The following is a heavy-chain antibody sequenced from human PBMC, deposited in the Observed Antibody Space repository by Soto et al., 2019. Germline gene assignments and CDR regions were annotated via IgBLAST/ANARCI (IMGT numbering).Heavy chain of an antibody. CDR1: GDNFANHW. CDR3: ARDLDYGGSEDWLDP. V-gene: IGHV5-51*01. D-gene: IGHD4-17*01. CDR2: IYPADSNT. J-gene: IGHJ5*02. Sequence: PGESLKISCKGSGDNFANHWIDCVRQMAAKGLEWMGIIYPADSNTRYSPSFQGQVTISADKSISTAYLQWSSLKASDTAMYYCARDLDYGGSEDWLDPRGQGTLVTVSS.